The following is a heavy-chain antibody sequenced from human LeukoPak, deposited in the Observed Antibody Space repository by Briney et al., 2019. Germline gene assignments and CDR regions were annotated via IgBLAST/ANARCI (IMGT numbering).Heavy chain of an antibody. CDR3: ARDVTPYYYGSGSSRGDGMDV. CDR2: IKQDGSEK. Sequence: GGSLRLSCAVSGFTFDDYTMNWVRQAPGKGLEWVANIKQDGSEKYYVDSVKGRFTISRDNAKNSLYLQMNSLRAEDTAVYYCARDVTPYYYGSGSSRGDGMDVWGQGTTVTVSS. CDR1: GFTFDDYT. D-gene: IGHD3-10*01. V-gene: IGHV3-7*01. J-gene: IGHJ6*02.